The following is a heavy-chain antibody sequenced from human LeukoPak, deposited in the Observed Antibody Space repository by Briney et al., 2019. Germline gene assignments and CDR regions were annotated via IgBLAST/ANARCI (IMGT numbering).Heavy chain of an antibody. CDR1: GYTFTDYY. CDR3: ASSQGPYYFDY. CDR2: VDPEDGET. D-gene: IGHD1-26*01. V-gene: IGHV1-69-2*01. J-gene: IGHJ4*02. Sequence: GASVKVSCKASGYTFTDYYMHWVQQAPGKGLEWMGRVDPEDGETIYAEKFQGRVTITADTSTDTAYMELSSLRSEDTAVYYCASSQGPYYFDYWGQGTLVTVSS.